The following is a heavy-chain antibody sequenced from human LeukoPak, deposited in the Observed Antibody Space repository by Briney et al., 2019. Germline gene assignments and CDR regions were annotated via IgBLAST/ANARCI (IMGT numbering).Heavy chain of an antibody. Sequence: PGGSLRLSCSASGFTFSGYAMHWVRQAPGKGLEWVGRIKSRADGGTTDYAAPVKGRFTISRDGSALYLQMNSLKTEDTAVYYCATVYGGNDIASDIWGQGTTVTVSS. V-gene: IGHV3-15*01. D-gene: IGHD1-1*01. J-gene: IGHJ3*02. CDR1: GFTFSGYA. CDR3: ATVYGGNDIASDI. CDR2: IKSRADGGTT.